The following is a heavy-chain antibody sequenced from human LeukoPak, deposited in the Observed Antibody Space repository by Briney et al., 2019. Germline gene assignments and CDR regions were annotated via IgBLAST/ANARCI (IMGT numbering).Heavy chain of an antibody. CDR3: ARRQAMVRGVLDY. CDR1: GFIFSNYN. D-gene: IGHD3-10*01. Sequence: PGRSLRLSCVGSGFIFSNYNMNWVRQAPGKGLEWISYISSRGTVSYADSVEGRFTISRDNAKNSLYLQMNSLRAEDTAVYYCARRQAMVRGVLDYWGQGTLVTVSS. V-gene: IGHV3-69-1*01. J-gene: IGHJ4*02. CDR2: ISSRGTV.